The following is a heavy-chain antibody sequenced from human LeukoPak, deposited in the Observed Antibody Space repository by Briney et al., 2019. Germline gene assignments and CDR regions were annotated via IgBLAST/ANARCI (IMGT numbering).Heavy chain of an antibody. CDR1: GFTFSSYA. CDR2: ISYDGSNK. D-gene: IGHD3-3*01. J-gene: IGHJ4*02. CDR3: ARDRTYYDFWSGYFDY. Sequence: QPGGSLRLSCAASGFTFSSYAMHWVRQAPGKGLEWVAVISYDGSNKYYADSVKGRFTISRDNSKNTLYLQMNSLRAEDTAVYYCARDRTYYDFWSGYFDYWGQGTPVTVSS. V-gene: IGHV3-30-3*01.